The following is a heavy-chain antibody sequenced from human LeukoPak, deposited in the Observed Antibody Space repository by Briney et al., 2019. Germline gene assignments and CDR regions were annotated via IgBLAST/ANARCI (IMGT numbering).Heavy chain of an antibody. D-gene: IGHD6-13*01. CDR1: GFTFTTYS. Sequence: GGTLRLSCPASGFTFTTYSMNWVRQAPGEGLEWVSYISSLSGTIYYADSVKGRFTISRDNAKNSLYLQMDSLRAEDTAVYYCARDILATSIAAPYYWGQGTLVTVSS. J-gene: IGHJ4*02. CDR2: ISSLSGTI. CDR3: ARDILATSIAAPYY. V-gene: IGHV3-48*01.